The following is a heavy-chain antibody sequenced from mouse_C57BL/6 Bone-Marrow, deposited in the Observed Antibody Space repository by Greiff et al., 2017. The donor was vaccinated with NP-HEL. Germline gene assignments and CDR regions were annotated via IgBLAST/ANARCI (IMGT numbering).Heavy chain of an antibody. CDR2: IYPGSGST. D-gene: IGHD2-3*01. Sequence: VQLQQPGAELVKPGASVKMSCKASGYTFTSYWITWVKQRPAQGLEWIGDIYPGSGSTNYNEKFKSKATLTVDTSSSPAYMQLSSLTAEGCAVYYCARSGWLPAWFAYWGQGTLVTVSA. J-gene: IGHJ3*01. V-gene: IGHV1-55*01. CDR1: GYTFTSYW. CDR3: ARSGWLPAWFAY.